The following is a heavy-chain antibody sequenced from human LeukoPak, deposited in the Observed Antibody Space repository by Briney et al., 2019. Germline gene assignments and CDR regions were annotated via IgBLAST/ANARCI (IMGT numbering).Heavy chain of an antibody. J-gene: IGHJ4*02. CDR2: INPSGGST. Sequence: ASVKVSCKASGYTFTSYYMHWVRQAPGQGLEWMGIINPSGGSTSYAQKFQGRVTMTRDMSTSTVYMELRSLRSDDTAVYYCARYCSGGSCQVLWGQGTLVTVSS. D-gene: IGHD2-15*01. CDR1: GYTFTSYY. CDR3: ARYCSGGSCQVL. V-gene: IGHV1-46*01.